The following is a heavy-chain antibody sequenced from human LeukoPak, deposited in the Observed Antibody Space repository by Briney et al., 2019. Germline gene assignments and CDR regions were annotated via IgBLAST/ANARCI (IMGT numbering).Heavy chain of an antibody. V-gene: IGHV3-21*01. CDR3: ARLSIAAAGALDLNWFDP. CDR2: ISSSSSYI. J-gene: IGHJ5*02. D-gene: IGHD6-13*01. CDR1: GFTFSSYS. Sequence: GGSLRLSCAASGFTFSSYSMNWVRQAPGKGLEWVSSISSSSSYIYYADSVEGRFTISRDNAKNSLYLQMNSLRAEDTAVYYCARLSIAAAGALDLNWFDPWGQGTLVTVSS.